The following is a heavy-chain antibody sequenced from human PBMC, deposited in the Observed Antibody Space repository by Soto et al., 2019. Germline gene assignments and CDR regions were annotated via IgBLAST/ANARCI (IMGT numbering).Heavy chain of an antibody. CDR3: ARWDDGRKFDP. Sequence: QAQLAESGGGVVQPGRSLRLSCAASGFTFSSHGMHWVRQAPGKGLEWVAVIWYDGSNKYYADYVKGRFLISRDNSKNIVSLQMNNLRAEDTAVYYCARWDDGRKFDPWGQGTLVTVFS. CDR2: IWYDGSNK. D-gene: IGHD1-26*01. V-gene: IGHV3-33*01. J-gene: IGHJ5*02. CDR1: GFTFSSHG.